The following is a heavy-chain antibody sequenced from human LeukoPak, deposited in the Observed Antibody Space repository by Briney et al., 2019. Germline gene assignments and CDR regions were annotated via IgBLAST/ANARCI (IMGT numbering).Heavy chain of an antibody. J-gene: IGHJ4*02. CDR1: GFTFSSYA. CDR3: AKQVGATVGEFDY. Sequence: GGSLRLSCAASGFTFSSYAMSWVRQAPGKGLEWVSIVSGRGGSTDYAESVKGRFTISRDNSKNTLYLQMNSLRVEDTAVYYCAKQVGATVGEFDYWGQGTLVTVSS. D-gene: IGHD1-26*01. CDR2: VSGRGGST. V-gene: IGHV3-23*01.